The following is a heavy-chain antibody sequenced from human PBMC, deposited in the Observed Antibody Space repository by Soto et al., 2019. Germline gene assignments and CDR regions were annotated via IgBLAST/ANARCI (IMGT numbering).Heavy chain of an antibody. CDR3: TTEAYDNSGSLAFDI. D-gene: IGHD3-22*01. V-gene: IGHV4-59*08. J-gene: IGHJ3*02. CDR2: IFHTGTT. CDR1: GGSITNYY. Sequence: PSDTLSLTCTVSGGSITNYYYSWIRQPPGKGLEWIGYIFHTGTTSYNPSLKSRVTLSVDTSQSQFSLKLNSVTAADTAVYYCTTEAYDNSGSLAFDIWGPGTLVTVSS.